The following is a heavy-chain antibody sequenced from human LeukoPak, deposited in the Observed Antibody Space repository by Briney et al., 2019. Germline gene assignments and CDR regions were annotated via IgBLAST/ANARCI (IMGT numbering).Heavy chain of an antibody. D-gene: IGHD3-10*01. CDR3: ARLTMVRGVIITPYYFDY. Sequence: SETLSLTCTVSGGSISSYYWSWIRQPPGKGLEWIGYIYYSGSTNYNPSLKSRVTISVDTSKNQFSLKLSSVTAADTAVYYCARLTMVRGVIITPYYFDYWGQGTLVTVSS. V-gene: IGHV4-59*08. CDR2: IYYSGST. J-gene: IGHJ4*02. CDR1: GGSISSYY.